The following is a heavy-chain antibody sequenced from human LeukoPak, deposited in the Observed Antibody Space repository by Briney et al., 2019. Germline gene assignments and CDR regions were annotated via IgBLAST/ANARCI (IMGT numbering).Heavy chain of an antibody. D-gene: IGHD3-10*02. CDR1: GFTFSSYN. CDR3: AELGITMIGGV. CDR2: ITSSSSYI. V-gene: IGHV3-21*01. Sequence: GGSLRLSCAASGFTFSSYNMNWVRQAPGKGPEWVSSITSSSSYIYYADSVKGRFTISRDNAKNSLYLQMNSLRAEDTAVYYCAELGITMIGGVWGKGTTVTISS. J-gene: IGHJ6*04.